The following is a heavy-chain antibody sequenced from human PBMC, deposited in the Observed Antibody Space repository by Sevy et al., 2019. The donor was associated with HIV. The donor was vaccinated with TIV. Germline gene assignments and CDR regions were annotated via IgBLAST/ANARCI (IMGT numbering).Heavy chain of an antibody. CDR3: ARGWVGATPYFGY. CDR1: GGSFSGYY. CDR2: INHSGST. J-gene: IGHJ4*02. V-gene: IGHV4-34*01. D-gene: IGHD1-26*01. Sequence: SENLSLTCAVYGGSFSGYYWSWIRQPPGKGLEWIGEINHSGSTNYNPSLKSRVTITVDTSKNQFSLKLSSVTAADTAVYYCARGWVGATPYFGYWGQGTLVTVSS.